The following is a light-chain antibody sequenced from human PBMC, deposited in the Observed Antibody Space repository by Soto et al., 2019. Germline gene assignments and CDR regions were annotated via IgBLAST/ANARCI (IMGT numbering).Light chain of an antibody. V-gene: IGKV3-20*01. CDR3: QQYVSSPWA. Sequence: PLSCWASQSVSSSFLAWYQQKAGQAPRLLIYGASRRATGIPDRFSGSGSGTDFTLTISRLEPEDFAVYYCQQYVSSPWAFGQGTKVEI. CDR2: GAS. CDR1: QSVSSSF. J-gene: IGKJ1*01.